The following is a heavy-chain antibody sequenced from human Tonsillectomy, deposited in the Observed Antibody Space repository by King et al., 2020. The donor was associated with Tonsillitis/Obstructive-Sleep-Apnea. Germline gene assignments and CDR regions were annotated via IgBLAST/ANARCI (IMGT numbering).Heavy chain of an antibody. CDR3: ARHEDYCSSTSCYNGYYYMDV. CDR2: IYYSGST. D-gene: IGHD2-2*02. J-gene: IGHJ6*03. CDR1: GGSISSYY. V-gene: IGHV4-59*08. Sequence: QLQESGPGLVKPSETLSLTCTVSGGSISSYYWSWIRQPPGKGLEWIGYIYYSGSTNYNPSLKSRVTISVDTSKNQFSLKLSSVTAADTAVYYCARHEDYCSSTSCYNGYYYMDVWGKGTTVTVSS.